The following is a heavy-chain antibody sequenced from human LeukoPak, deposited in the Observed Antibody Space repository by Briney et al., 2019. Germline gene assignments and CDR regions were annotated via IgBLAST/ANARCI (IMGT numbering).Heavy chain of an antibody. J-gene: IGHJ4*02. Sequence: ASVKVSCKASGYTFTSYGISWVRQAPGQGLEWIGWISAYNGNTNYAQKLQGRVTMTTDTSTSTAYMELRSLRSDDTAVYYCAREYRDYYDSSGNYLDYWGQGTLVTVSS. V-gene: IGHV1-18*01. D-gene: IGHD3-22*01. CDR2: ISAYNGNT. CDR1: GYTFTSYG. CDR3: AREYRDYYDSSGNYLDY.